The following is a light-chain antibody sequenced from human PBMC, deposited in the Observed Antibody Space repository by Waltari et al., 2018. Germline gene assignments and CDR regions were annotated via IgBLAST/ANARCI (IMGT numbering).Light chain of an antibody. CDR2: GAS. CDR3: QHYLRLPVT. CDR1: QSVSRA. V-gene: IGKV3-20*01. J-gene: IGKJ1*01. Sequence: IVFTQSPGPLSLSPWERATVSCRASQSVSRALAWYQQKPGQAPRLLIYGASTRATGTPDRFSGSGSGTDFSLTISRLEPDDFAVYYCQHYLRLPVTFGQGTTVEI.